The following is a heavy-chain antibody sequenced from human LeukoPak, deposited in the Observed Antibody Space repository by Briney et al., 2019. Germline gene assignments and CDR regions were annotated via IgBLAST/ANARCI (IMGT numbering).Heavy chain of an antibody. D-gene: IGHD3-9*01. V-gene: IGHV3-23*01. J-gene: IGHJ4*02. CDR2: ISGSGGST. CDR1: GFTFSSYA. CDR3: AKDEGLRYFDWLLPFDY. Sequence: GGSLRLSCAASGFTFSSYAMSWVRQAPGKGLEWVSAISGSGGSTYYADSVRGRSTISRDNSKNTLYLQMNSLRAEDTAVYYCAKDEGLRYFDWLLPFDYWGQGTLVTVSS.